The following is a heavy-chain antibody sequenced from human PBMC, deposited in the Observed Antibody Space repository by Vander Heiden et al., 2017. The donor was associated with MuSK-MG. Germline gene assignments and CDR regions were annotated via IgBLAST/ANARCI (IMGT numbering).Heavy chain of an antibody. CDR2: IYYSGST. V-gene: IGHV4-59*08. CDR3: ARQALDEWELPSGAFDI. Sequence: QVQLQESGPGLVKPSETLSLTCTVSGGSISSYYWSWIRQPPGKGLEWIGYIYYSGSTNYNPSLKSRVTISVDTSKNQFSLKLSSVTAADTAVYYCARQALDEWELPSGAFDIWGQGTMVTVSS. D-gene: IGHD1-26*01. J-gene: IGHJ3*02. CDR1: GGSISSYY.